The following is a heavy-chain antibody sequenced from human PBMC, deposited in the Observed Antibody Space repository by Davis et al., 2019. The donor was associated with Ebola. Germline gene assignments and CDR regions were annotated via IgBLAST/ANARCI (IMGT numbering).Heavy chain of an antibody. CDR2: IYYSGST. J-gene: IGHJ3*02. V-gene: IGHV4-39*01. CDR3: ARPTAADAIDM. D-gene: IGHD4-17*01. Sequence: MPSETLSLTCTVSGGSISSSSYYWGWIRQPPGKGLEWIGSIYYSGSTYYNPSLKSRVTISVDTSKNQFSLNLSSVTAADTAVYYCARPTAADAIDMWGQGTMVTVSS. CDR1: GGSISSSSYY.